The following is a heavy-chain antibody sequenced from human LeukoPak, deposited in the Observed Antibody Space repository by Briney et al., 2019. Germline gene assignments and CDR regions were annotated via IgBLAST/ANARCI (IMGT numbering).Heavy chain of an antibody. D-gene: IGHD6-13*01. CDR1: GGSISSSSYY. J-gene: IGHJ3*02. CDR3: ARVRSIAAAGTYAFDI. V-gene: IGHV4-39*07. Sequence: SETLSLTCTVSGGSISSSSYYWGWIRQPPGKGLEWIGSIYYSGSTYYNPSLKSRVTISVDTSKNQFSLKLSSVTAADTAVYYCARVRSIAAAGTYAFDIWGQGTMVTVSS. CDR2: IYYSGST.